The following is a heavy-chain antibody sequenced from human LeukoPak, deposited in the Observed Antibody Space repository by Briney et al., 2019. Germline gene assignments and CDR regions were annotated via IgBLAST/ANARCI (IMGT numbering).Heavy chain of an antibody. V-gene: IGHV3-74*01. D-gene: IGHD2-15*01. CDR2: NNGDGSTT. CDR3: ARDPRNVGLAP. Sequence: PGGSLRLSCVASGFSLSGYWMYWVRQAPGKGLMYISRNNGDGSTTNYADVVKGRFTMSRDNVKNTLYLQMNSLIVEDTAVYYCARDPRNVGLAPWGQGTLVTVSS. J-gene: IGHJ5*02. CDR1: GFSLSGYW.